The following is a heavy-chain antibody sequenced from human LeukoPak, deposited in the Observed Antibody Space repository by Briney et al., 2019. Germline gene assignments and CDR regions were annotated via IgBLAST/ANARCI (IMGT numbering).Heavy chain of an antibody. CDR3: ARAYGDYVGYFQH. Sequence: SETLSLTCTVSGGSISSSSYYWGWIRQPPGKGLEWIGSIYYSGSTYYNPSLKSRVTISVDTSKNQFSLKLSSVTAADTAVYYCARAYGDYVGYFQHWGQGTLVTVSS. V-gene: IGHV4-39*07. D-gene: IGHD4-17*01. CDR1: GGSISSSSYY. CDR2: IYYSGST. J-gene: IGHJ1*01.